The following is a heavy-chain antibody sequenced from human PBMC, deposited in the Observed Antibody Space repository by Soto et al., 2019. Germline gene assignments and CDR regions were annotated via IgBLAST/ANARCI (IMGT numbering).Heavy chain of an antibody. D-gene: IGHD2-15*01. J-gene: IGHJ5*02. CDR1: GGTFSSYA. V-gene: IGHV1-69*12. Sequence: QVQLVQSGAEVKKPGSSVKVSCKASGGTFSSYAISWVRQAPGQGLEWMGGIIPIFGTANYAQKFQGRVTSTADESTSTAYMERSSPRSEDTAGYYCASRLGGSYELGEINWFDPWGQGTLVTVSS. CDR2: IIPIFGTA. CDR3: ASRLGGSYELGEINWFDP.